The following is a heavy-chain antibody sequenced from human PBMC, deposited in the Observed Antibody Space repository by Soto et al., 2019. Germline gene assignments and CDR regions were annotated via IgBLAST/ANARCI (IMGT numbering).Heavy chain of an antibody. V-gene: IGHV3-11*01. CDR1: GFTFSDYY. CDR3: ARGRGVRGQYYYYYGMDV. J-gene: IGHJ6*02. CDR2: ISSSGSTI. Sequence: PGGSLRVSFAASGFTFSDYYMSWIRQAPGKGLEWVSYISSSGSTIYYADSVKGRFTISRDNAKNSLYLQMNSLRAEDTAVYYCARGRGVRGQYYYYYGMDVWGQGTTVTVSS. D-gene: IGHD3-10*01.